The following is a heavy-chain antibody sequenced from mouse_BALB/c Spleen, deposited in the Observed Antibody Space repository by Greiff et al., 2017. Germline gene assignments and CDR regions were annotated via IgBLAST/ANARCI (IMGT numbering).Heavy chain of an antibody. V-gene: IGHV5-6*01. CDR3: ASIYDGYYYFDD. Sequence: EVKLMESGGDLVKPGGSLKLSCAASGFTFSSYGMSWVRQTPDKRLEWVATISSGGSYTYYPDSVKGRFTISRDNAKNTLYLQMSSLKSEDTAMYYCASIYDGYYYFDDWGQGTTLTVSS. D-gene: IGHD2-3*01. CDR1: GFTFSSYG. J-gene: IGHJ2*01. CDR2: ISSGGSYT.